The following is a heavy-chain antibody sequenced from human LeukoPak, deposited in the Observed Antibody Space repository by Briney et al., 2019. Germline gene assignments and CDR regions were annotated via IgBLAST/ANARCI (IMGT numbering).Heavy chain of an antibody. CDR2: IWYDGSNK. D-gene: IGHD3-22*01. CDR1: GFXFSSYG. Sequence: PGGSLRLSCEVSGFXFSSYGIHWVRQAPGKGLEWMALIWYDGSNKYYADSVKGRFTISRDNSKNTLYLQMNSLRADDTAVYYCARDVFTTYDTGGGYFDYWGQGTLVTVSS. CDR3: ARDVFTTYDTGGGYFDY. J-gene: IGHJ4*02. V-gene: IGHV3-33*01.